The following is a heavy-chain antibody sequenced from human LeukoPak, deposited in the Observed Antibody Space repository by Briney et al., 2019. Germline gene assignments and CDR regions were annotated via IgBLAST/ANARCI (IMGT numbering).Heavy chain of an antibody. CDR3: AKDRSGSDYYYGMDV. CDR1: GFTFDDYA. J-gene: IGHJ6*02. CDR2: ISWNSGSI. D-gene: IGHD1-26*01. V-gene: IGHV3-9*01. Sequence: GRSLRLSCAASGFTFDDYAMHWVRQAPGKGLEWVSGISWNSGSIGYADSVKGRFTISRDNAKNSLYLQMNSLRAEDTALYYCAKDRSGSDYYYGMDVWGQGTTVTVSS.